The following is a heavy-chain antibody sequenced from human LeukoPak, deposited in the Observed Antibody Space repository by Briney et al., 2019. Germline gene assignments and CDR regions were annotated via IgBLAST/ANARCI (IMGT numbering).Heavy chain of an antibody. J-gene: IGHJ6*03. CDR3: ARATAAAMPPVGYYYYMDV. V-gene: IGHV1-2*02. Sequence: ASVKVSCKASGYSFTGYFMHWVRQAPGQGLEWMGWINPNSGGTNYAQKFQGRVTMTRDTSISTAYMELSRLRSDDTAVYYCARATAAAMPPVGYYYYMDVWGKGTTVTVSS. CDR2: INPNSGGT. CDR1: GYSFTGYF. D-gene: IGHD2-2*01.